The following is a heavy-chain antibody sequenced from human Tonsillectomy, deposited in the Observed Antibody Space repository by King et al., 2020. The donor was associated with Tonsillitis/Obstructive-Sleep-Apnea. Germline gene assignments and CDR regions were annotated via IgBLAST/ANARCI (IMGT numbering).Heavy chain of an antibody. CDR2: FDPDDAKT. CDR3: ATERFLEWFDGPNWFDP. Sequence: QLVQSGAEVKKPGASVKVSCKVSGYSLTTLSMQWVRQAPGKGLEWMGGFDPDDAKTIYAQKFQGRVTMTEDTSTDTAYVELSSLRSEDTAVYYCATERFLEWFDGPNWFDPWGQGTLVTVSS. J-gene: IGHJ5*02. V-gene: IGHV1-24*01. CDR1: GYSLTTLS. D-gene: IGHD3-3*01.